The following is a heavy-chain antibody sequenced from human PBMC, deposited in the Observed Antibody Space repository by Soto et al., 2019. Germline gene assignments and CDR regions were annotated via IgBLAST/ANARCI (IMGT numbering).Heavy chain of an antibody. V-gene: IGHV3-30*18. J-gene: IGHJ6*02. CDR2: ISYDGSNK. CDR1: GFTFSSYG. D-gene: IGHD6-13*01. CDR3: AKDFAAAGPYGMAV. Sequence: QVQLVESGGGVVQPGRSLRLSCAASGFTFSSYGMHWVRQAPGKGLEWVAVISYDGSNKYYADSVKGRFTISRDNSKNTLYLETNSLRADDTAVYYCAKDFAAAGPYGMAVWGQETTVTVSS.